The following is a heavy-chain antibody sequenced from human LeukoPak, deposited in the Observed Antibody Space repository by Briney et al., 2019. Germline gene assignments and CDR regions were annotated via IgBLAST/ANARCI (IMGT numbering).Heavy chain of an antibody. J-gene: IGHJ3*02. Sequence: GRSLRLSCAASGFTFGSYGMHWVRQAPGKGLEWVAVISFDERNIFYGDSVKGRFTISRDNSKNTLYLKMHSLRHEDTSVYYCAKDSGYANAFDIWGQGTMVTVSS. D-gene: IGHD5-12*01. CDR3: AKDSGYANAFDI. CDR2: ISFDERNI. CDR1: GFTFGSYG. V-gene: IGHV3-30*18.